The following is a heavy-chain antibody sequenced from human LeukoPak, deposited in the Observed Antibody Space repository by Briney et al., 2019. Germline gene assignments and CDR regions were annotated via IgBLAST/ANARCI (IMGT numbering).Heavy chain of an antibody. J-gene: IGHJ4*02. V-gene: IGHV3-23*01. Sequence: GGSLRLSCAASGFTFSSYAMSWVRQAPGKGLEWVSAISGSGGSTYYADSVKGRFTISRDNSKNTLYLQMNSLRAEDTAVYFCAKWSIAAAGTSGYFDSWGQGTLVTVSS. CDR2: ISGSGGST. D-gene: IGHD6-13*01. CDR3: AKWSIAAAGTSGYFDS. CDR1: GFTFSSYA.